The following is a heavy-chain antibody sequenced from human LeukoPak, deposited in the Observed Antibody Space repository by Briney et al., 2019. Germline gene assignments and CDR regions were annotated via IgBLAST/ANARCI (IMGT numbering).Heavy chain of an antibody. V-gene: IGHV1-18*01. D-gene: IGHD3-3*01. J-gene: IGHJ4*02. Sequence: ASVKVSCKASGYTFTSYGISWVRQAPGQGLEWMGWISAYNGNTNYAQKLQGRVTMTTDTSTSTAYMELRSLRSDDTAVYYCARDRSQYDFWSQGYWGQGTLVTVSS. CDR1: GYTFTSYG. CDR2: ISAYNGNT. CDR3: ARDRSQYDFWSQGY.